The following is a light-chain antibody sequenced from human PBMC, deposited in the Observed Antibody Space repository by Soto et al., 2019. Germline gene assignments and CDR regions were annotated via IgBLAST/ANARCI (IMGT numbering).Light chain of an antibody. CDR1: QSISSK. Sequence: EIVMTQSPATLSVSPGERATLSCRASQSISSKLGWYQQRPGQAPRLLMYGASTGVTGIPTKLSGSGSGTEFTLTISSLQSEDSAVYYCHQYMSWTTMTFVQGTRLEVK. CDR2: GAS. V-gene: IGKV3-15*01. CDR3: HQYMSWTTMT. J-gene: IGKJ5*01.